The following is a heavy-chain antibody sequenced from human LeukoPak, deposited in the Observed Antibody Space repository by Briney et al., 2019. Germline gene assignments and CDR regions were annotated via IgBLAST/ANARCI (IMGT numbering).Heavy chain of an antibody. CDR2: ISGSGGST. CDR1: GFTFSSYA. CDR3: AKDPLYSSSWYVDY. Sequence: GGSLRLSCAASGFTFSSYAMSWVRQAPGKGLEWVSAISGSGGSTYYADSVKGRFTISRDNSKNTLYLQMNSLRAKDTAVYYCAKDPLYSSSWYVDYWGQGTLVTVSS. D-gene: IGHD6-13*01. J-gene: IGHJ4*02. V-gene: IGHV3-23*01.